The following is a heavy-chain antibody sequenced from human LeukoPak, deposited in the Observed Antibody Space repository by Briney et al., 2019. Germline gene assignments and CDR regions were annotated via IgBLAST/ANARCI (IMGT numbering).Heavy chain of an antibody. CDR2: IYHSGST. CDR3: ARLAGVDTAMAYWSEYDY. J-gene: IGHJ4*02. CDR1: GGSIGSSNW. Sequence: PSGTLSLTCAVSGGSIGSSNWWSWVRQPPGKGLEWIGEIYHSGSTNYNPSLKSRVTISVDKSKNQFSLKLSSVTAADTAVYYCARLAGVDTAMAYWSEYDYWGQGTLVTVSS. D-gene: IGHD5-18*01. V-gene: IGHV4-4*02.